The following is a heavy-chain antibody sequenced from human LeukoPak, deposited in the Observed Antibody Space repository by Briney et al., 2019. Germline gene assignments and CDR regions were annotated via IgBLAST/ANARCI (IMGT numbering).Heavy chain of an antibody. V-gene: IGHV3-15*01. CDR3: AAYQVSPIIRGVIGY. D-gene: IGHD3-10*01. CDR2: IKSKTDGGTT. J-gene: IGHJ4*02. CDR1: GFIFSNAW. Sequence: GGSLGLSCAASGFIFSNAWMSWVRQAPGKGLEWIGRIKSKTDGGTTDYSVPVKGRFTISRDDSKNTLYLQLNGLKTEDTAVYYCAAYQVSPIIRGVIGYWGQGTLVTVSS.